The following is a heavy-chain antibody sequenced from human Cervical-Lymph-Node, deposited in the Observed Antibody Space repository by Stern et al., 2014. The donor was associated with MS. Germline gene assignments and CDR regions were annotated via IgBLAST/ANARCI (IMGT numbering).Heavy chain of an antibody. CDR1: GFTFSSSG. CDR2: IYYDGSNR. CDR3: AREGGNTAEYFQH. Sequence: VHLVESGGGVVQPGRSLRLSCAASGFTFSSSGMHWVRQAPGKGLEWLAIIYYDGSNRYYADSVKGRFTISRDNSKNTLYLQMNSLRVEDTAVYYCAREGGNTAEYFQHWGQGTLVTVSS. D-gene: IGHD4-23*01. J-gene: IGHJ1*01. V-gene: IGHV3-33*01.